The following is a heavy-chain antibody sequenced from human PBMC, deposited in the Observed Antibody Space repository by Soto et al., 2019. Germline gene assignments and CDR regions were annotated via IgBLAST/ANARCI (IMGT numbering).Heavy chain of an antibody. CDR3: AHRPNSITIFGVVIDAFDI. J-gene: IGHJ3*02. Sequence: QITMKESGPTLVKPTQTLTLTCTFSGFSLSTSGVGVGWIRQPPGKALEWLALIYWDDDKRYSPSLKSRLTITKDTSKNHVVLTMTNMDPVDTATYYCAHRPNSITIFGVVIDAFDIWGQGTMVTVSS. D-gene: IGHD3-3*01. V-gene: IGHV2-5*02. CDR2: IYWDDDK. CDR1: GFSLSTSGVG.